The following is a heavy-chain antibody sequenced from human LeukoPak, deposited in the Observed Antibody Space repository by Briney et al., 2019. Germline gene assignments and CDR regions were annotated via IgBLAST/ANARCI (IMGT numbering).Heavy chain of an antibody. V-gene: IGHV3-23*01. J-gene: IGHJ4*02. Sequence: QAGGSLRLSCAASGFTFGNYAMSWVRQAPGKGLEWVSVISGSGGTTYYADSVKGRFTISRDNSKNTLYLQMNSLRAEDTAVYYCASSGYYYDGADYWGQGTLVTVSS. CDR1: GFTFGNYA. CDR2: ISGSGGTT. CDR3: ASSGYYYDGADY. D-gene: IGHD3-22*01.